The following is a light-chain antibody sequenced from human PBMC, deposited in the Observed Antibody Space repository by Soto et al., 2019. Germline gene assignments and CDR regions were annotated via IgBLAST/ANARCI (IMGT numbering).Light chain of an antibody. CDR2: AAS. J-gene: IGKJ1*01. CDR3: QQSYSTTWT. Sequence: DIQMTQSPSSLYASVGDRVTSTCRASQGISTYLNWYQQKPGKAPKLLIYAASSLQSGVPSRFSGSGSETDFTLTISSLQPEDFATYSCQQSYSTTWTVGPGTKVDIK. V-gene: IGKV1-39*01. CDR1: QGISTY.